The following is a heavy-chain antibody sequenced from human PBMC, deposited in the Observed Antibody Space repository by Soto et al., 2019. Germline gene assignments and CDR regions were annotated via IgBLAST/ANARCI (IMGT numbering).Heavy chain of an antibody. D-gene: IGHD2-21*02. J-gene: IGHJ5*02. Sequence: EVQLLESGGGLVQPGGSLRLSCAASGFSFSNYAMSWVRQAPGKGLEWVSATGGSGASTYYADSVKGRFTISRDNSKNILVLQMNSLRAEDTAVYYCANLAYCGGDCYSGGYAWGQGTLVTVSS. CDR3: ANLAYCGGDCYSGGYA. CDR1: GFSFSNYA. CDR2: TGGSGAST. V-gene: IGHV3-23*01.